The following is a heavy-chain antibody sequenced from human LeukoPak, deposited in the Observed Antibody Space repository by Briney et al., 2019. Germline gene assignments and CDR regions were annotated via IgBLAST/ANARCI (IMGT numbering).Heavy chain of an antibody. V-gene: IGHV3-23*01. CDR2: TVGSGPDT. D-gene: IGHD2-8*02. CDR1: GFTFSNAW. Sequence: PGGSLRLSCAASGFTFSNAWMSWVRQAPGKGLEWVSATVGSGPDTYHADSVKGRFTVSRDNSRNTLYLQMNSLRVEDTAVYYCTKAPLRSCTGAFCYPFDYWGQGTLVTVSS. CDR3: TKAPLRSCTGAFCYPFDY. J-gene: IGHJ4*02.